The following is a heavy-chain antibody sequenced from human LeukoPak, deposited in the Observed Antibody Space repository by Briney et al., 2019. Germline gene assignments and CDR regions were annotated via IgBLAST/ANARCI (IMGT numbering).Heavy chain of an antibody. V-gene: IGHV4-30-2*01. CDR3: ARGYSSGWSYYFDY. CDR2: IYHSGST. D-gene: IGHD6-19*01. CDR1: GGSISSGGYY. Sequence: SQTLSLTCTVSGGSISSGGYYWSWIRQPPGKGLEWIGYIYHSGSTYYNPSLKSRVTISVDRSKNQFSLKLSSVTAADTAVYYCARGYSSGWSYYFDYWGQGTLVTVSS. J-gene: IGHJ4*02.